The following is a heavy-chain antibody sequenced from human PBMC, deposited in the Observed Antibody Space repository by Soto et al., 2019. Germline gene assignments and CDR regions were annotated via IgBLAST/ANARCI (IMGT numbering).Heavy chain of an antibody. J-gene: IGHJ6*02. CDR2: IYPGDSDT. V-gene: IGHV5-51*01. CDR3: ARWSDTTMGPYYYYYGMDV. Sequence: ESLKISCKGSGYIFTSYWIGWVRQMPGKGLEWMGIIYPGDSDTRYSPSFQGHVTISADKSINTAYLQWSSLKASDTAMYYCARWSDTTMGPYYYYYGMDVWGQGTTVTVSS. CDR1: GYIFTSYW. D-gene: IGHD5-18*01.